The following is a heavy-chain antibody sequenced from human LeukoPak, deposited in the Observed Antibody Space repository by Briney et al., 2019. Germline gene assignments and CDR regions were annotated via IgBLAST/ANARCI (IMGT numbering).Heavy chain of an antibody. CDR1: GFTFSSYA. J-gene: IGHJ4*02. V-gene: IGHV3-23*01. CDR2: ISGSGGST. Sequence: PGGSLRLSCAASGFTFSSYAMSSVRQAPGKGLEWVSAISGSGGSTYYADSVKGRFTISRDNSKNTLYLQMNSLRAEDTAVYYCAKLFLDYDYVWGSYRENYFDYWGQGTLVTVSS. D-gene: IGHD3-16*02. CDR3: AKLFLDYDYVWGSYRENYFDY.